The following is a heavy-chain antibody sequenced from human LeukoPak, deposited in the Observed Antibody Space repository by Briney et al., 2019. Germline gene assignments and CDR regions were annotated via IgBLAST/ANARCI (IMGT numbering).Heavy chain of an antibody. V-gene: IGHV1-46*01. D-gene: IGHD3-10*01. CDR3: ARDLPGRVRGGDI. J-gene: IGHJ3*02. CDR1: GYTFTSYY. CDR2: INPSGGST. Sequence: GASVKVSCKASGYTFTSYYMHWVRQAPGQGLEWMGIINPSGGSTSYAQKFQGRVTMTRDMSTSTVHMELSSLRSEDTAVYFCARDLPGRVRGGDIWGHGTMVTVSS.